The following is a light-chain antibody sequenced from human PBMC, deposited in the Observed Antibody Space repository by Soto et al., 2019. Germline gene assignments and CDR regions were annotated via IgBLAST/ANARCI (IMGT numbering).Light chain of an antibody. V-gene: IGKV3-15*01. J-gene: IGKJ4*01. CDR2: GAS. CDR3: QQYDKWPLT. Sequence: EIVMTQSPATLSVSPGERATLSCRASQSVGINLAWFQQKPGQATRLLIYGASTRATGIPARFSGSGSGTEFTLTISSLQSEDFAGFYCQQYDKWPLTFGGGTTVDIK. CDR1: QSVGIN.